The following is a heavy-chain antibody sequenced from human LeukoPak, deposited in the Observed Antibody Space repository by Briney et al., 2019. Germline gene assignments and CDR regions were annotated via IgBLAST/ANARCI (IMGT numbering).Heavy chain of an antibody. V-gene: IGHV3-30*02. CDR2: IRFDGSDK. Sequence: GGSLRLSCAASGFTFRSYGMHWVRQAPGKGLEWVAFIRFDGSDKYYGDSVKGRFTISRDNSNNTLYLQMNSLRPEDTAVYYCTKGRRMITFGGVIAHWGQGTLVTVSS. CDR1: GFTFRSYG. J-gene: IGHJ4*02. D-gene: IGHD3-16*01. CDR3: TKGRRMITFGGVIAH.